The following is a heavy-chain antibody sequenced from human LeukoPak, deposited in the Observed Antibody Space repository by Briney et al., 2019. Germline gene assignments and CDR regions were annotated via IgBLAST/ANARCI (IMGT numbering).Heavy chain of an antibody. J-gene: IGHJ4*02. V-gene: IGHV3-23*01. D-gene: IGHD3-22*01. CDR1: GFTFSNYA. Sequence: GGSLRLSCAASGFTFSNYAMSWVRQAPGKGLEWVSAISGSGSSTYYADSVKGRFTISRDNSKNTVYLQMNSLRAKDTALYYCAKEVGYDSSGYDDFWGQGTLVTVSS. CDR2: ISGSGSST. CDR3: AKEVGYDSSGYDDF.